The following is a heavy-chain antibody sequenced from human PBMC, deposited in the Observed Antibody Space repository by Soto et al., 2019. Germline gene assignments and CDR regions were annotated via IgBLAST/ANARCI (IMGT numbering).Heavy chain of an antibody. CDR1: GFTFSTYG. J-gene: IGHJ6*03. D-gene: IGHD6-6*01. CDR2: IDGRGSPI. CDR3: ARPRGGSSLSPYYYFYMDV. V-gene: IGHV3-48*01. Sequence: EVQLVDSGGGLVQPGGSLRLSCAASGFTFSTYGMSWVRQAPGKGLEWVSYIDGRGSPIYYAACVKGRFTVSRDNANNSLSLEMNSLRAEDTAVYYCARPRGGSSLSPYYYFYMDVWGKGTTVTVSS.